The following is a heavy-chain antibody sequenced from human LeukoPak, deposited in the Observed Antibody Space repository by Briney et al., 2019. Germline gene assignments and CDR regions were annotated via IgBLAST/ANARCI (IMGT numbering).Heavy chain of an antibody. J-gene: IGHJ6*03. CDR2: VYYSGST. CDR3: ARVMGDLASLYHMDV. CDR1: GGSISGPY. Sequence: SQTLSLTCTVSGGSISGPYWSWVRQPPGKGLEWIGDVYYSGSTHQNPSLKSRVTISVDTSKNQFSLKLRSVTAADTAVYYCARVMGDLASLYHMDVWGKGTTVTVSS. D-gene: IGHD3-16*01. V-gene: IGHV4-59*11.